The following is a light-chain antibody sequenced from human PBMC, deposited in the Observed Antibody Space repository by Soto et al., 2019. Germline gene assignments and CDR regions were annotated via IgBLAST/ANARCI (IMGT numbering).Light chain of an antibody. J-gene: IGKJ4*01. CDR1: QALSNY. V-gene: IGKV1-9*01. CDR3: QQLSRYPLT. Sequence: DIQLTHSPSVLSASVGDTVTITCRASQALSNYLAWYQQKPGKAPDLLIYSASTLQSGVLSRFSGSGSETEFSLTIRALQPEDFATYYCQQLSRYPLTFGGGTKVDIK. CDR2: SAS.